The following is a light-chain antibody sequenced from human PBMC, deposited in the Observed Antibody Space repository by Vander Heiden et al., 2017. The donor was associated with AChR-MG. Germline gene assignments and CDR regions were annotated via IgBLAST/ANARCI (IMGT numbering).Light chain of an antibody. CDR2: GAS. CDR1: QSVSSSY. CDR3: QQYGSSPPT. J-gene: IGKJ2*01. Sequence: EIVLTQSPGTLSLSPGERATLSCRASQSVSSSYLAWYRQKPGQTPRLLIYGASRRATGNPDRFSGSGSGTDFTLTISRLEPEDFAVYYCQQYGSSPPTFGQGTKVEIK. V-gene: IGKV3-20*01.